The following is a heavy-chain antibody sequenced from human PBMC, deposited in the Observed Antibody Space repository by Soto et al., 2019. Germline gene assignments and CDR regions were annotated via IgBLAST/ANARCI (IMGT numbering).Heavy chain of an antibody. V-gene: IGHV1-8*01. CDR2: MNPNSGNT. D-gene: IGHD3-10*01. Sequence: PSVKVSCKASGYTFTSYDINWVRQATGQGLEWMGWMNPNSGNTGYAQKFQGRVTMTRNTSISTAYMELSSLRSEDTAVYYCARGRRYYGSGRKGDAFDIWGQGTMVTVSS. CDR3: ARGRRYYGSGRKGDAFDI. J-gene: IGHJ3*02. CDR1: GYTFTSYD.